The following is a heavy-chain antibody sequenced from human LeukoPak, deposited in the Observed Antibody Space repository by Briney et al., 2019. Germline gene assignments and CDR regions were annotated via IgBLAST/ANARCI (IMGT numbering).Heavy chain of an antibody. V-gene: IGHV4-59*01. CDR1: GGSLKYYY. CDR3: ARVAGSSLGYYGMDV. D-gene: IGHD6-19*01. CDR2: IYYTGST. J-gene: IGHJ6*02. Sequence: SETLPLTCTISGGSLKYYYWNWIRQSPGKGLEWIGYIYYTGSTKYNPSLESRVTISLDTSENQFSLKLSTVTAADTAVYYCARVAGSSLGYYGMDVWGQGTTVTVSS.